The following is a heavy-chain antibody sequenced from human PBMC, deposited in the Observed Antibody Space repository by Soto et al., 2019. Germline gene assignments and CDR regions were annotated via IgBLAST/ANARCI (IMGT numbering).Heavy chain of an antibody. CDR3: AREHITLVRGGTYYFDS. V-gene: IGHV3-21*01. CDR1: GFTFSSYS. D-gene: IGHD3-10*01. CDR2: ISSSSSYI. Sequence: GGSLRLSCAASGFTFSSYSMNWVRQAPGKGLEWVSSISSSSSYIYYADSVKGRFTISRDNAKNSLYLQMNSLRAEDTAVYYCAREHITLVRGGTYYFDSWGQGTLVTVSS. J-gene: IGHJ4*02.